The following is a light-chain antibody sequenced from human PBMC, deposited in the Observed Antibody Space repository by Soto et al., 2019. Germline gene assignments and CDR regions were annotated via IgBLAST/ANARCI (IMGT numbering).Light chain of an antibody. J-gene: IGLJ1*01. Sequence: QAALTQPASLSESPGQSITISCTGISSDIGAYDYVSWFQQHPGKAPKLMISEANNRPSGVSNRCSGSKSGNTAYLTISALEVPNEAEYFRFSFTTTNSHVFGTGTQGTVL. CDR2: EAN. V-gene: IGLV2-14*01. CDR1: SSDIGAYDY. CDR3: FSFTTTNSHV.